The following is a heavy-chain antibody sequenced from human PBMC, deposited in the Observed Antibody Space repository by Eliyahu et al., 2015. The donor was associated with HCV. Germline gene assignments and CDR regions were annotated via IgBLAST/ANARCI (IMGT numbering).Heavy chain of an antibody. CDR3: AKSQDYGDYVRGAGYYYYYGMDV. CDR1: GFTFXXXS. V-gene: IGHV3-23*01. J-gene: IGHJ6*02. Sequence: EVQLLESGGGLVQPGGSLRLSCAASGFTFXXXSMXXVRQAPGKGLEWVXAXSGSGGSTXYADSVKGRFTISRDNSKNTLYLQMNSLRAEDTAVYYCAKSQDYGDYVRGAGYYYYYGMDVWGQGTTVTVSS. CDR2: XSGSGGST. D-gene: IGHD4-17*01.